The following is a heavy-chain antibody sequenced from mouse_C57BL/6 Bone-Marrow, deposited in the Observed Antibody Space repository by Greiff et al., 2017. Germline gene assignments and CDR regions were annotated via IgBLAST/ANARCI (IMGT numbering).Heavy chain of an antibody. CDR1: GFSFNTYA. V-gene: IGHV10-1*01. D-gene: IGHD4-1*01. CDR3: VSQCWDPYYFDY. J-gene: IGHJ2*01. Sequence: GGGLVQPKGSLKLSCAASGFSFNTYAMNWVRQAPGKGLEWVARIRSKSNNYATYYADSVKDRFTISRDDSESMLYLQMNNLKTEDTAMYYCVSQCWDPYYFDYGGQGTTLTVSS. CDR2: IRSKSNNYAT.